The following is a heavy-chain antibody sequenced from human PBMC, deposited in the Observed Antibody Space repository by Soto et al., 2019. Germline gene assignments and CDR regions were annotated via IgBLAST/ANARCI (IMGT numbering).Heavy chain of an antibody. D-gene: IGHD6-13*01. CDR2: SNPNSGAT. Sequence: ASVKVSCKGSGYTFTAHYVHWVRQAPGEGLEWMGWSNPNSGATKYLQKFQGRVTMTRDTSISTAYMELSRLTSDDTAVYYCARDRTPAAKIGLYYYGMDVWGQGTTVTVS. CDR1: GYTFTAHY. CDR3: ARDRTPAAKIGLYYYGMDV. J-gene: IGHJ6*02. V-gene: IGHV1-2*02.